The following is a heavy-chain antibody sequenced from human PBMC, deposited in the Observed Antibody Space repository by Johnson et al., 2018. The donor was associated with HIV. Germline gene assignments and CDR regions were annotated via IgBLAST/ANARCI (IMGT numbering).Heavy chain of an antibody. CDR2: ISYDGSNK. J-gene: IGHJ3*02. CDR3: ASGAYSSSLTFDI. D-gene: IGHD6-6*01. CDR1: GFTFSSYT. V-gene: IGHV3-30*14. Sequence: VQLVESGGGVVQPGRFLRLSCTASGFTFSSYTIYWVRQTPGKGLEWVALISYDGSNKYYADSVKGRFTIYRDNSKNTLYLQMNSLRVEDTAVYYCASGAYSSSLTFDIWGQGTMVTVSS.